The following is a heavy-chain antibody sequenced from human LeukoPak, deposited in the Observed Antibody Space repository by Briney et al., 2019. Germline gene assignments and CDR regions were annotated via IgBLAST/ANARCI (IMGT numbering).Heavy chain of an antibody. CDR2: INHSGST. V-gene: IGHV4-34*01. J-gene: IGHJ6*02. CDR3: ARQPPRTYYYYGMDV. CDR1: GGSFSGYY. Sequence: SETLSLTCAVYGGSFSGYYWSWIRQPPGKGLEWIGEINHSGSTNYNPSLKSRVTISVDTSKSQFSLKLSSVTAADTAVYYCARQPPRTYYYYGMDVWGQGTTVTVSS.